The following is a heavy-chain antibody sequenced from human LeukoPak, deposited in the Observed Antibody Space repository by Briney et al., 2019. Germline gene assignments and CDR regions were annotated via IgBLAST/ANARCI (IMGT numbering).Heavy chain of an antibody. V-gene: IGHV3-20*01. CDR1: GSTFDDYG. CDR3: ARDTHYVWGSYRSMDV. CDR2: INWNGGST. Sequence: GGSLRLSCAASGSTFDDYGMSWVRQAPGKGLEWVSGINWNGGSTGYADSVKGRFTISRDNAKNSLYLQMNSLRAEDTALYHCARDTHYVWGSYRSMDVWGQGTTVTVSS. D-gene: IGHD3-16*02. J-gene: IGHJ6*02.